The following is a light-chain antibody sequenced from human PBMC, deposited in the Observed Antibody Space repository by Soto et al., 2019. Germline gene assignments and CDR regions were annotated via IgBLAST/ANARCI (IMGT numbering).Light chain of an antibody. J-gene: IGKJ1*01. CDR3: QHTYSTPRT. CDR1: RGIPNY. V-gene: IGKV1-39*01. CDR2: DAS. Sequence: DIQMTQSPSSLSASVGARVTFTCRASRGIPNYLNWYQVKPGKAPKLLIYDASTLYTGVPSRFSGTRSGSDFTLTISSLQPEDFATYYCQHTYSTPRTFGQGTKVTVK.